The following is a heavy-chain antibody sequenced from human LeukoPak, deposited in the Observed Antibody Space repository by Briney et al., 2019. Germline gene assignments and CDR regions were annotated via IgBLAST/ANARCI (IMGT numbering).Heavy chain of an antibody. CDR2: IYYSGST. CDR3: ARDRYDYVWGSYVPTYYFDY. J-gene: IGHJ4*02. V-gene: IGHV4-59*01. Sequence: SETLSLTCTVSGGSISSYYWSWIRQPPGKGLHWIGYIYYSGSTNYNPSLKSRVTISVDTSKNQFSLKLSSVTAADTAVYYCARDRYDYVWGSYVPTYYFDYWGQGTLVTVSS. CDR1: GGSISSYY. D-gene: IGHD3-16*01.